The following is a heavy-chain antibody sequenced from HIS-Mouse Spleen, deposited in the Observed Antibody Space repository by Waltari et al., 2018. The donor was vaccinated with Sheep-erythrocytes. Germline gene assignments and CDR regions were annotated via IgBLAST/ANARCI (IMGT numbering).Heavy chain of an antibody. CDR3: ARDTGTDAFDI. CDR2: ISSSSSYR. V-gene: IGHV3-21*01. J-gene: IGHJ3*02. D-gene: IGHD1-1*01. CDR1: GFTFSSYS. Sequence: EVQLVESGGGLVKPGGSLRLSCAASGFTFSSYSMNWVRQAPGKGWEWVSSISSSSSYRYYADSVKGRFTISRDNAKNSLYLQMNSLRAEDTAVYYCARDTGTDAFDIWGQGTMVTVSS.